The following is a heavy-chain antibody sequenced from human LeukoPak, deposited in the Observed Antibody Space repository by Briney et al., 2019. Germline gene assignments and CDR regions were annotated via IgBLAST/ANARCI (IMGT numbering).Heavy chain of an antibody. CDR3: ARGHSTVTTGGYFDY. CDR2: INHSGST. V-gene: IGHV4-34*01. Sequence: SEALSLTCAVYGGSFSGYYWSWIRQPPGKGLEWIGEINHSGSTNYNPSLKSRVTISVDTSKNQFSLKLSSVTAADTAVYYCARGHSTVTTGGYFDYWGQGTLVTVSS. D-gene: IGHD4-17*01. J-gene: IGHJ4*02. CDR1: GGSFSGYY.